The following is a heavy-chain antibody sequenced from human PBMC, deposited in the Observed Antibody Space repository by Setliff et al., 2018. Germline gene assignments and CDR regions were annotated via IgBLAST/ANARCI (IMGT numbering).Heavy chain of an antibody. V-gene: IGHV1-46*03. CDR1: GYTLTNYY. CDR2: INPSGGLT. Sequence: ASVKVSCKASGYTLTNYYMHWVRQAPGLGLEWMGIINPSGGLTRYAQKFQGRVTMTRDTSTSTVYMEVSSLRSEDTAVYYCARDRYYNSWSGTSITAPHDAFDIWGQGTMVTVSS. CDR3: ARDRYYNSWSGTSITAPHDAFDI. D-gene: IGHD3-3*01. J-gene: IGHJ3*02.